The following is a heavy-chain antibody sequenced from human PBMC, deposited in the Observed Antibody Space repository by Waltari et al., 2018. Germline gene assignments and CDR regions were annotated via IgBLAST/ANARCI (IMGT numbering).Heavy chain of an antibody. Sequence: EVQLAESGGGWVQPGRSLRLSCTGSGYSICDHGLTWVRQAPGKWVEWIGFMRSKDYSGTTEYAASVKARITISRDDSTNIAYLQIDGLKTEDTGIYYCARVGGDFWEGYRFAYWGQGTVVTVSS. CDR2: MRSKDYSGTT. V-gene: IGHV3-49*04. CDR3: ARVGGDFWEGYRFAY. CDR1: GYSICDHG. D-gene: IGHD3-3*01. J-gene: IGHJ4*02.